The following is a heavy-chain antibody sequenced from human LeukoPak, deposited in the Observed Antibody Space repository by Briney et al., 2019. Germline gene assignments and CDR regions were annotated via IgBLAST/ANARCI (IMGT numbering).Heavy chain of an antibody. V-gene: IGHV4-61*05. CDR3: ARPRLRGDAFDI. J-gene: IGHJ3*02. CDR2: IYYSGST. CDR1: GGSISSSSYY. Sequence: PSETLSLTCTVSGGSISSSSYYWGWIRQPPGKGLEWIGYIYYSGSTNYNPSLKSRVTISVDTSKNQFSLKLRSVTAADTAVYYCARPRLRGDAFDIWGQGTMVTVSS. D-gene: IGHD4-17*01.